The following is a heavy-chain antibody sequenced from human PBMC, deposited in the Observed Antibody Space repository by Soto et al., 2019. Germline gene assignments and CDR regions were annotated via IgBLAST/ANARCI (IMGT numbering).Heavy chain of an antibody. CDR1: GGSISSGDYY. V-gene: IGHV4-30-4*01. D-gene: IGHD5-12*01. J-gene: IGHJ6*02. CDR3: ARDSGISGYPYYYGMDV. Sequence: PSETLSLTCTVSGGSISSGDYYWSWIRQPPGKGLEWIGYIYYSGSTYYNPSLKSRVTISVDTSKNQFSLKLSSVTAADTAVYYCARDSGISGYPYYYGMDVWGQGTTVTVSS. CDR2: IYYSGST.